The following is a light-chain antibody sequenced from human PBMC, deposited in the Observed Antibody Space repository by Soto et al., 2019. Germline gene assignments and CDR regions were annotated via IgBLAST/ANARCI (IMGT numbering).Light chain of an antibody. CDR3: VLYLGRGIVL. J-gene: IGLJ2*01. CDR2: ATT. CDR1: SGSVSTIHS. Sequence: QAVVTQEPSFSVSPGGTVTLTCGLSSGSVSTIHSPSWYQQTPGQAPRTLIYATTTRSSGVPDRFSGSILGNKAALTITGAQADDESDYYCVLYLGRGIVLFGGGTKVTVL. V-gene: IGLV8-61*01.